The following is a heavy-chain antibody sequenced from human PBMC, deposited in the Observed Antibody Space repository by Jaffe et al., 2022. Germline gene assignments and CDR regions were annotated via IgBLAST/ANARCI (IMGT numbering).Heavy chain of an antibody. D-gene: IGHD3-3*01. CDR3: AKDLLAMYYDFWSGSPPDAFDI. Sequence: EVQLLESGGGLVQPGGSLRLSCAASGFTFSSYAMSWVRQAPGKGLEWVSAISGSGGSTYYADSVKGRFTISRDNSKNTLYLQMNSLRAEDTAVYYCAKDLLAMYYDFWSGSPPDAFDIWGQGTMVTVSS. CDR2: ISGSGGST. CDR1: GFTFSSYA. V-gene: IGHV3-23*01. J-gene: IGHJ3*02.